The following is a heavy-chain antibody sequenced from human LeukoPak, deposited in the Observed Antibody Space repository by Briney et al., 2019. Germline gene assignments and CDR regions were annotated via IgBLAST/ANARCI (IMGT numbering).Heavy chain of an antibody. Sequence: PGGSLRLSCAASGFTFRSYWMSWVRQAPGKGLEWVANIKQDGSEKYYVGSVKGRFTISRDNAKNSVYLQMNSLRAEDTAVYYCASDGHPFESWGQGARVTVSS. V-gene: IGHV3-7*01. CDR1: GFTFRSYW. CDR2: IKQDGSEK. J-gene: IGHJ4*02. CDR3: ASDGHPFES.